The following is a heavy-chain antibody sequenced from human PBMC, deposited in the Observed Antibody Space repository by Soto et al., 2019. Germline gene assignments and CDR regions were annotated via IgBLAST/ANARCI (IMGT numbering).Heavy chain of an antibody. CDR2: ISWNSVSI. J-gene: IGHJ4*02. CDR1: LFTFDDYP. D-gene: IGHD6-19*01. V-gene: IGHV3-9*01. CDR3: AKDRYSSLYYFDN. Sequence: GGALCLPCAASLFTFDDYPMHLVRQVPGKGLEWVSGISWNSVSIDYADSVKGRFTISRDNAKNSLYLQMNSLRAEDTALYYCAKDRYSSLYYFDNWGQGALVTVSS.